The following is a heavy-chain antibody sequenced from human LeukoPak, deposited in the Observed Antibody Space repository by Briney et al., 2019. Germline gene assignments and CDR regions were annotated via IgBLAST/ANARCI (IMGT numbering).Heavy chain of an antibody. D-gene: IGHD5-12*01. V-gene: IGHV3-21*01. CDR2: ISSRSSYI. CDR1: GFTFSSYS. J-gene: IGHJ6*04. Sequence: GGSLGLSCAASGFTFSSYSMNWVRQAPGKGLEWVSSISSRSSYIYYADSVKGRFTISRDNAKNSLYLQMNSLRAEDTAVYYCARDNAYDYYYYGMDVWGKGTTVTVSS. CDR3: ARDNAYDYYYYGMDV.